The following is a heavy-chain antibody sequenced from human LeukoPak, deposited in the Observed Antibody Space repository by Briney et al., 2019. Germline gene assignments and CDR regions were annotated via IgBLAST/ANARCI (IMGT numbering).Heavy chain of an antibody. V-gene: IGHV4-59*01. CDR1: GASISRNY. D-gene: IGHD3-9*01. CDR2: IYDSGST. CDR3: ARDQDTLDWDNGP. J-gene: IGHJ4*02. Sequence: SETLSLTCTASGASISRNYWRWIRQPPGKGLEWIGYIYDSGSTNYNPSLKSRVTISVDTSKNQFSLKLSLVTAADTAVYYLARDQDTLDWDNGPWGQGTLVTVSS.